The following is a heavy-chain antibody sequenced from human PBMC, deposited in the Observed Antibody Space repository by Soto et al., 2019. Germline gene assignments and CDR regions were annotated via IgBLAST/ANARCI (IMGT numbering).Heavy chain of an antibody. CDR2: IYSSGST. D-gene: IGHD3-10*02. Sequence: KPSETLSLTCTVSGGSISSSSYYWGWIRQPPGKGLEWIGSIYSSGSTYYNPSLKSRVTISVDTSKNQFSLKLSSVTAADTAVYCCARTLFGWGIWFDPWGQGTLVTVSS. J-gene: IGHJ5*02. V-gene: IGHV4-39*07. CDR3: ARTLFGWGIWFDP. CDR1: GGSISSSSYY.